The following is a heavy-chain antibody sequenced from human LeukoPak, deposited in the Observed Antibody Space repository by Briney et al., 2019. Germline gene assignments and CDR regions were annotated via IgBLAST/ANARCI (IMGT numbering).Heavy chain of an antibody. V-gene: IGHV4-59*01. CDR2: IYYSGST. CDR1: GGSISSYY. J-gene: IGHJ5*02. D-gene: IGHD2-21*02. CDR3: ARVPPAYCGGDCYSSWFDP. Sequence: SETLSLTCTVSGGSISSYYWSWIRQPPGKGLEWIGYIYYSGSTNYNPSLKSRVTISVDTSKNQFSLKLSSVTAADTAVYYCARVPPAYCGGDCYSSWFDPWGQGTLVTVSS.